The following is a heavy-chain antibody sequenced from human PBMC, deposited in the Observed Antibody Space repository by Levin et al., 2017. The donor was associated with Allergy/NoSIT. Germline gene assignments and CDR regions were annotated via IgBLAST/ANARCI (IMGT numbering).Heavy chain of an antibody. CDR1: RFTFSSYW. CDR2: IKQDGSEK. J-gene: IGHJ2*01. CDR3: ARGQQLVPEGYFDL. Sequence: GGSLRLSCAASRFTFSSYWMSWVRQAPGKGLEWVANIKQDGSEKYYVDSVKGRFTISRDNAKNSLYLQMNSLRAEDTAVYYCARGQQLVPEGYFDLWGRGTLVTVSS. D-gene: IGHD6-13*01. V-gene: IGHV3-7*04.